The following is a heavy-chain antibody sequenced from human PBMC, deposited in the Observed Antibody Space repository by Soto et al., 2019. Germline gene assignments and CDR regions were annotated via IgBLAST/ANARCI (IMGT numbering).Heavy chain of an antibody. D-gene: IGHD6-25*01. CDR2: ISAGSGNT. J-gene: IGHJ5*02. CDR3: ARETGTGYYTGGNCFDP. CDR1: GYTLTTYA. Sequence: ASVTVACTTSGYTLTTYAVHWLRQATGQRLEWMGWISAGSGNTRYSQKFQGRITLTRDTSASTAYMELSSLTSEDTAVYYCARETGTGYYTGGNCFDPWGQGTLVTVSS. V-gene: IGHV1-3*01.